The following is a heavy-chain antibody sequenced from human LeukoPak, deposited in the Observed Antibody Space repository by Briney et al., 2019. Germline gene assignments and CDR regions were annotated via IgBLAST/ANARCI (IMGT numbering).Heavy chain of an antibody. D-gene: IGHD3-3*01. CDR3: AKPVYDFWSGYLYDY. CDR1: GFTFSSYW. J-gene: IGHJ4*02. CDR2: ISGSGGST. V-gene: IGHV3-23*01. Sequence: PGGSLRLSCAASGFTFSSYWMSWVRQAPGKGLEWVSAISGSGGSTYYADSVKGRFTISRDNSKNTLYLQMNSLRAEDTAVYYCAKPVYDFWSGYLYDYWGQGTLVTVSS.